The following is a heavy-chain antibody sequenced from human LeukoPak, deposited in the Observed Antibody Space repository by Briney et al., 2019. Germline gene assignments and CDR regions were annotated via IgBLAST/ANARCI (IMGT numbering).Heavy chain of an antibody. CDR2: IYWDDDK. V-gene: IGHV2-5*02. CDR3: AHRPSDRSSPYFDY. Sequence: CGPTVVNLTQTLTLPYTFSGFSLTTSGVGVGWIRHPQGKALECLALIYWDDDKRYSPSPKSRLTITKDTSKNQVVLTMTNMDPVDTATYYCAHRPSDRSSPYFDYWGQGTLVTVSS. CDR1: GFSLTTSGVG. J-gene: IGHJ4*02. D-gene: IGHD2-21*02.